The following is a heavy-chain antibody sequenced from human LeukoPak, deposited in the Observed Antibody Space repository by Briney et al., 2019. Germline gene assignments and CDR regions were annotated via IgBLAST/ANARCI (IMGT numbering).Heavy chain of an antibody. CDR1: GGSIGSYY. D-gene: IGHD6-13*01. V-gene: IGHV4-59*01. Sequence: RPSETLSLTCTVSGGSIGSYYWSWIRQPPGKGLEWIGYIYYSGSTNYNPSLKSRVTISVDTSKNQFSLKLSSVTAADTAVYYCARDVAAAGEYYYYYGMDVWGQGTTVTVSS. CDR2: IYYSGST. CDR3: ARDVAAAGEYYYYYGMDV. J-gene: IGHJ6*02.